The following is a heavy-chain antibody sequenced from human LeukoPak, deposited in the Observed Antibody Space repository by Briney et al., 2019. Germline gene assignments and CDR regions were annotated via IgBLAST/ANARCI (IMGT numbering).Heavy chain of an antibody. Sequence: PSETLSLTCTVSGGSISSYYWSWLRQPPGKGLEWIGYIYYSGSTNYNPSLKSRVPISVDTSKNQFSLKLSSVTAADTAVYYCAITTPRGDYWGQGTLVTVSS. J-gene: IGHJ4*02. V-gene: IGHV4-59*08. CDR3: AITTPRGDY. CDR1: GGSISSYY. D-gene: IGHD3-22*01. CDR2: IYYSGST.